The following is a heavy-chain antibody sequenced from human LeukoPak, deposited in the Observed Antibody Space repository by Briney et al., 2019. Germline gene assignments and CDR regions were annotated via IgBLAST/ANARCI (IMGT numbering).Heavy chain of an antibody. CDR3: ARRSGTYYYDSSGSRTFQH. CDR1: GFTFSSYG. V-gene: IGHV4-34*01. CDR2: INHSGST. J-gene: IGHJ1*01. Sequence: GSLRLSCAASGFTFSSYGMSWVRQPPGKGLEWIGEINHSGSTNYNPSLKSRVTISVDTSKNQFSLKLSSVTAADTAVYYCARRSGTYYYDSSGSRTFQHWGQGTLVTVSS. D-gene: IGHD3-22*01.